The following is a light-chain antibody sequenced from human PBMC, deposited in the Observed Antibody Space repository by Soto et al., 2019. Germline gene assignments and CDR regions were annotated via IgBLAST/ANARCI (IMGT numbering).Light chain of an antibody. CDR2: DAS. J-gene: IGKJ3*01. V-gene: IGKV3-11*01. CDR3: QQRSNWR. CDR1: QSVSSY. Sequence: EIVLTQSPATLSLSPGERATLSCRASQSVSSYLAWYQQKPGQAPRLLIYDASNRATAIPARFSGSESGTALTLTTSSLEPEDFAVYYCQQRSNWRFCRGPKVDI.